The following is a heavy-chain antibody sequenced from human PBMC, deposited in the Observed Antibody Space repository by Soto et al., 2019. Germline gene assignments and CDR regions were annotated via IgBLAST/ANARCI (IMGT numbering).Heavy chain of an antibody. CDR3: ASNYYDSSGYFDY. CDR2: IYTSGST. V-gene: IGHV4-4*07. D-gene: IGHD3-22*01. Sequence: SEPLSLRCTVSGGSIRSYYWSWIRQPSGKGLEWIGRIYTSGSTNYNPSLKSRVTMSVDTSKNQFSLKLSSVTAADTAVYYCASNYYDSSGYFDYWGQGNLVTGSS. CDR1: GGSIRSYY. J-gene: IGHJ4*02.